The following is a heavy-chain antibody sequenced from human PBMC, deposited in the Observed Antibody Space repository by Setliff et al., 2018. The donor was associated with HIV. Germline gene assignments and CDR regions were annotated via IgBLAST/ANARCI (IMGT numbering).Heavy chain of an antibody. V-gene: IGHV4-59*12. CDR3: ARGRLRAVTAMIKKRASYTWFDP. D-gene: IGHD5-18*01. J-gene: IGHJ5*02. CDR1: GGSFSGSY. Sequence: PSETLSLTCGVFGGSFSGSYWSWIRQPPGKGLEWIGYIYYSGRTNYNPSLDSRVTMPVDTSKNQLSLKLSSVTAADTAMYYCARGRLRAVTAMIKKRASYTWFDPWGQGTLVTVSS. CDR2: IYYSGRT.